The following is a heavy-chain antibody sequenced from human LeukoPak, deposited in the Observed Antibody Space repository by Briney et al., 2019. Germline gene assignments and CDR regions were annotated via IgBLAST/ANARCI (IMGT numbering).Heavy chain of an antibody. D-gene: IGHD1-1*01. CDR2: IYYSGST. V-gene: IGHV4-59*01. Sequence: SETLSLTCTVSGGSISSYYRSWIRQPPGKGLEWIGYIYYSGSTNYNPSLKSRVTISVDTPKNQFSLKLSSVTAADTAVYYCARVSLGATTGPNWFDPWGQGTLVTVSS. CDR1: GGSISSYY. CDR3: ARVSLGATTGPNWFDP. J-gene: IGHJ5*02.